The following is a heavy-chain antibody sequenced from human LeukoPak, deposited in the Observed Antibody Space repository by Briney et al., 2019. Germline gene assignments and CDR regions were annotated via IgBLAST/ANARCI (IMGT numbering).Heavy chain of an antibody. CDR3: AKGNGYSYGRYYFDY. Sequence: GGSLRLSCAASGFTFSSYAMGWVRQAPGKGQEWVSAITASVGNRYYADSVKGRFTHSRDNSKNALYLQVNSLRAEDTAVYYSAKGNGYSYGRYYFDYWGQGTLVTVSS. CDR2: ITASVGNR. J-gene: IGHJ4*02. D-gene: IGHD5-18*01. CDR1: GFTFSSYA. V-gene: IGHV3-23*01.